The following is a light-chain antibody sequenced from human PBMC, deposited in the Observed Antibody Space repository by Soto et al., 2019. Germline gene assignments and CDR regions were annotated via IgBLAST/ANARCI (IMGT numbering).Light chain of an antibody. Sequence: AIRMTQSPSSFSASTGDRVTITCRASQGISSYLAWYQQKPGKAPKLLIYAASTLQSGVPSRFRGSGSGTDFTLTISCLQPEDFATYYCQQYYSYPPTCGGGTKVEIK. V-gene: IGKV1-8*01. CDR1: QGISSY. J-gene: IGKJ4*01. CDR2: AAS. CDR3: QQYYSYPPT.